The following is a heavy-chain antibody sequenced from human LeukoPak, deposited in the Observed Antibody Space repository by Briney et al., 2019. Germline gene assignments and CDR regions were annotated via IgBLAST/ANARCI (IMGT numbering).Heavy chain of an antibody. Sequence: GGSLRLSCAASGFTFSSYEMNWVRQAPGKGLEWVSYISSSSSYIYYADSVKGRFTISRDNAKNSLYLQMNSLRAEDTAVYYCARGIAAAAWFDPWGQGTLVTVSS. J-gene: IGHJ5*02. CDR1: GFTFSSYE. V-gene: IGHV3-21*05. CDR3: ARGIAAAAWFDP. D-gene: IGHD6-13*01. CDR2: ISSSSSYI.